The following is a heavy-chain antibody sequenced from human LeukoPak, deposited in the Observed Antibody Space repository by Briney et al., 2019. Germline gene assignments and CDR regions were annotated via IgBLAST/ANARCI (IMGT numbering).Heavy chain of an antibody. V-gene: IGHV4-59*02. CDR1: GGSVSSHY. CDR2: TYVSGST. CDR3: AKSYSSSSPVGDDAFDI. Sequence: SETLSLTCTVSGGSVSSHYWYWIRQPPGKGLEWIGYTYVSGSTNYNPSLKSRVAISVDTSKNQFSLKLSSVTAADTAVYYCAKSYSSSSPVGDDAFDIWGQGTMVTVSS. D-gene: IGHD6-6*01. J-gene: IGHJ3*02.